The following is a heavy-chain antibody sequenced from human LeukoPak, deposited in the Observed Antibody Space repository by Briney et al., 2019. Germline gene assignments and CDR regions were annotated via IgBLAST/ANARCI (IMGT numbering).Heavy chain of an antibody. V-gene: IGHV3-43*01. J-gene: IGHJ4*02. CDR1: GFTFDDYT. Sequence: GGSLRLSCAASGFTFDDYTMHWVRQAPGKGLEWVSLISWDGGSTYYADSVKGRFTISRDNAKNSLYLQMNSLRAEDTALYYCAKDRGYSSNWYGLDYWGQGTLVTVSS. CDR3: AKDRGYSSNWYGLDY. CDR2: ISWDGGST. D-gene: IGHD6-13*01.